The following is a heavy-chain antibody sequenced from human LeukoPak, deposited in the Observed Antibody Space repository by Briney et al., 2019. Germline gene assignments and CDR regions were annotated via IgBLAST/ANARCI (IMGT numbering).Heavy chain of an antibody. J-gene: IGHJ4*02. CDR1: GGSISSGGYY. CDR3: ARHVGNSGSGSYLTYFDY. CDR2: IYDSGTT. D-gene: IGHD3-10*01. Sequence: SETLSLTCTVSGGSISSGGYYWNWIRQRPGKGLEWLGYIYDSGTTYSNPSLKSRVTISVDTSKNQFSLKLSSVTAADTAVYYCARHVGNSGSGSYLTYFDYWGQGTLVTVSS. V-gene: IGHV4-30-4*08.